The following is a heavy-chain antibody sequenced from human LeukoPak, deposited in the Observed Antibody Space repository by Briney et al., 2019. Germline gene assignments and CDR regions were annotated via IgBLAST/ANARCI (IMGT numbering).Heavy chain of an antibody. CDR2: IIPIFGTA. D-gene: IGHD1-7*01. CDR3: ARATDNWNYAPFDY. V-gene: IGHV1-69*05. Sequence: SVRVSCKASGGTFSSYAISWVRQAPGQGLEWMGGIIPIFGTANYAQKFQGRVTITTDESTSTAYMELSSLRSEDTAVYYCARATDNWNYAPFDYWGQGTLVTVSS. J-gene: IGHJ4*02. CDR1: GGTFSSYA.